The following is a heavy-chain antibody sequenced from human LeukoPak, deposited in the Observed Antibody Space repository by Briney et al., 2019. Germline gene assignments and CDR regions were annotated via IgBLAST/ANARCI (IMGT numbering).Heavy chain of an antibody. D-gene: IGHD2/OR15-2a*01. Sequence: SETLSLTCTVSSGSISDYYWSWIRQPPGKGLEWIGCVYYSGSTNYNPSLKSRVTILVDMSKNQFSLKMNSVTAADTAVYYCARELKVGNTGYYFDHWGQGTLVTVSS. CDR3: ARELKVGNTGYYFDH. CDR2: VYYSGST. CDR1: SGSISDYY. V-gene: IGHV4-59*01. J-gene: IGHJ4*02.